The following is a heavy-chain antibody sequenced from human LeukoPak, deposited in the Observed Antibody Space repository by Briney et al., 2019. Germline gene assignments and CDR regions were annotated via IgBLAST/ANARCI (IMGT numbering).Heavy chain of an antibody. CDR2: ISAYNGNT. J-gene: IGHJ4*02. V-gene: IGHV1-18*01. CDR1: GYTFTSYG. Sequence: GASVKVSCKASGYTFTSYGISWVRQAPGQGLEWMGWISAYNGNTNYAQKLQGRVTMTTDTSSSTAYMELRSLRSDDTAVYYCARARIAGTLIIDDYWGQGTLVTVSS. D-gene: IGHD6-13*01. CDR3: ARARIAGTLIIDDY.